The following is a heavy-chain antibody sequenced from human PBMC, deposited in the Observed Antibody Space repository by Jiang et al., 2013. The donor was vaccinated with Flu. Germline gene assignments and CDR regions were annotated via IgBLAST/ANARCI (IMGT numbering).Heavy chain of an antibody. CDR3: ARWEVTTGFDY. J-gene: IGHJ4*02. D-gene: IGHD4-11*01. V-gene: IGHV3-30-3*01. Sequence: LEWVAVISYDGSNKYYADSVKGRFTISRDNSKNTLYLQMHSLGTEDTAVYYCARWEVTTGFDYWGQGTLVTVSS. CDR2: ISYDGSNK.